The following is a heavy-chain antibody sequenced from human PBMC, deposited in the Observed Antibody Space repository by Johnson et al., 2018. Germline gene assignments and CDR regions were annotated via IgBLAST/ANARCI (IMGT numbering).Heavy chain of an antibody. Sequence: QVQLVQSGGGVVQPGRSLRLSCATSGFTFSSYGMHWVRQAPGKGLEWVAVISYDGSNKYYADSVKGRFTISRDNSKNTLYLKMNSLRAEDTAVYYCAKPPLTVTTNYYYMDVWGKGTTVTVSS. CDR1: GFTFSSYG. CDR2: ISYDGSNK. J-gene: IGHJ6*03. V-gene: IGHV3-30*18. CDR3: AKPPLTVTTNYYYMDV. D-gene: IGHD4-17*01.